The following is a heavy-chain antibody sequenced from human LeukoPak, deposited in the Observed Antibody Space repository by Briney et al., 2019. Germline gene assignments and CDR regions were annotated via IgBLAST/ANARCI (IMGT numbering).Heavy chain of an antibody. CDR2: IYHSGST. D-gene: IGHD3-22*01. J-gene: IGHJ3*02. Sequence: SETLSLTCTVSGYSISSGYYWGWIRQPPGKGLEWIGSIYHSGSTYYNPSLKSRVTISVDTSKNQFSLKLSSVTAADTAVYYCARESNYYDSSGYYPINDAFDIWGQGTMVTVSS. CDR3: ARESNYYDSSGYYPINDAFDI. V-gene: IGHV4-38-2*02. CDR1: GYSISSGYY.